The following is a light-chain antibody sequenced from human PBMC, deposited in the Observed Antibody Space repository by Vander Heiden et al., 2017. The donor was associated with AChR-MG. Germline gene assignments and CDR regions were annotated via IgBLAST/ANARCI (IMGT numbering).Light chain of an antibody. CDR2: DNN. Sequence: QSVLTQPPSVSGAPGQRATISCTGSSSNIGAGYDVHWYQQLPGTAPKLLIYDNNNRPSGVPDRFSGSKSGTSASLAIAGLQAEDEADYYCQSYDSSLRGLFGGGTKVTVL. CDR3: QSYDSSLRGL. CDR1: SSNIGAGYD. J-gene: IGLJ2*01. V-gene: IGLV1-40*01.